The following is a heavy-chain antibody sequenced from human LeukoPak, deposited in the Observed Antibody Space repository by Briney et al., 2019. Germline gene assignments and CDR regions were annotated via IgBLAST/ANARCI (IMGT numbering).Heavy chain of an antibody. V-gene: IGHV4-61*05. CDR3: ARVVAVAGTAWFDP. CDR1: GGSISSSSYY. D-gene: IGHD6-19*01. CDR2: IYYSGST. Sequence: SETLSLTCTVSGGSISSSSYYWGWIRQSPGKGLEWIGYIYYSGSTNYNPSLKSRVTISVDTSKNQFSLKLSSVTAADTAVYYCARVVAVAGTAWFDPWGQGTLVTVSS. J-gene: IGHJ5*02.